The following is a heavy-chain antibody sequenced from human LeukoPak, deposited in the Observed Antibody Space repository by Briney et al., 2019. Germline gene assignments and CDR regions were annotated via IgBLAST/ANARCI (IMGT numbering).Heavy chain of an antibody. J-gene: IGHJ4*02. Sequence: RSSETLSLTCTVSGGSISSYYWSWIRQPPGKGLEWIGYIYYSGSTNYNPSLKSRVTISVDTSKNQFSLKLSSVTAADTAVYYCARVRYCSSTSCSEGYFDYWGQGTLVTVSS. D-gene: IGHD2-2*01. CDR1: GGSISSYY. V-gene: IGHV4-59*01. CDR2: IYYSGST. CDR3: ARVRYCSSTSCSEGYFDY.